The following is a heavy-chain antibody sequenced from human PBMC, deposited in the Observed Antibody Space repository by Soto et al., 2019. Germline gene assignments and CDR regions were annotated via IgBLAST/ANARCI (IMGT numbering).Heavy chain of an antibody. D-gene: IGHD6-19*01. CDR1: GYNFTSYG. CDR2: ISPHNDRT. CDR3: ARYLYYSSGRYFDHDAFDI. J-gene: IGHJ3*02. V-gene: IGHV1-18*01. Sequence: QVQLVQSGADVKKPGASVKVSCKASGYNFTSYGISWVRQAPGQGLEWMGWISPHNDRTKYARRLQDRVTMTTETPTRTVYMELGSLRSDDTVVYCCARYLYYSSGRYFDHDAFDIWGQGTVVTVSS.